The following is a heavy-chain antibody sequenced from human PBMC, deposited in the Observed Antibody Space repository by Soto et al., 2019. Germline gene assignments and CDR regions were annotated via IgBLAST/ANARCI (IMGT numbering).Heavy chain of an antibody. Sequence: GASVKVSCKASGYTFTSYGISWVRQAPGQGLEWMGWISAYNGNTNYAQKLQGRVTMTTDTSTSTAYMELRSLRSDDTAVYYCARVGLAIAVAGKNWFDPWGQGTLVTVSS. V-gene: IGHV1-18*01. D-gene: IGHD6-19*01. J-gene: IGHJ5*02. CDR2: ISAYNGNT. CDR3: ARVGLAIAVAGKNWFDP. CDR1: GYTFTSYG.